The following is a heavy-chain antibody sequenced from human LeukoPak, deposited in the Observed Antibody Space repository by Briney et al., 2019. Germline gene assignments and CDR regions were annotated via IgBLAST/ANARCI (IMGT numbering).Heavy chain of an antibody. CDR1: GGTFSSCA. CDR3: ARDINSDGYNRVVPLFDY. J-gene: IGHJ4*02. Sequence: SVKVSCKASGGTFSSCAISWVRQAPGQGLEWMGGIIPIFGTANYAQKFQGRVTITADESTSTAYIELSSLRSEDPAVYYCARDINSDGYNRVVPLFDYWGQGTLVTVSS. D-gene: IGHD5-24*01. V-gene: IGHV1-69*13. CDR2: IIPIFGTA.